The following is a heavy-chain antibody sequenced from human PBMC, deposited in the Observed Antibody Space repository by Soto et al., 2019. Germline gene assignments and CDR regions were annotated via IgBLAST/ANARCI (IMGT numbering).Heavy chain of an antibody. CDR1: GFTFSSYS. CDR2: ISSSSSYI. V-gene: IGHV3-21*01. J-gene: IGHJ4*02. CDR3: ARGSVDFDY. Sequence: EVQLVESGGGQVKPGGSLRLSCAASGFTFSSYSTNWVRQAPGKGLEWVSSISSSSSYIYYADSVKGRFTISRDNAKNSLYLQMNSLRAEDTAVYSCARGSVDFDYWGQGTLVTVSS.